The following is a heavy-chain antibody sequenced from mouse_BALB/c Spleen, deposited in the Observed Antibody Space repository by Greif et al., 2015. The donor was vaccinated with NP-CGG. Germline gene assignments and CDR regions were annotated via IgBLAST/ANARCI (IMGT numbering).Heavy chain of an antibody. CDR3: ARPLGNVRYYAMDY. CDR2: IWSGGST. Sequence: QVQLKQSGPGLVQPSQSLSITCTVSGFSLTSYGVHWVRQSPGKGLEWLGVIWSGGSTDYNAAFISRLSISKDNSKSQVFFKMNSLQANDTAIYYCARPLGNVRYYAMDYWGQGTSVTVSS. J-gene: IGHJ4*01. D-gene: IGHD2-1*01. CDR1: GFSLTSYG. V-gene: IGHV2-2*02.